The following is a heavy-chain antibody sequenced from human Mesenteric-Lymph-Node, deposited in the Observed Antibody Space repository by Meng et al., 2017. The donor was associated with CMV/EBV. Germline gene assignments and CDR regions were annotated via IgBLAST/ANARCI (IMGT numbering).Heavy chain of an antibody. CDR1: GCSFRTNGVG. V-gene: IGHV2-5*02. CDR2: IYWDDDF. CDR3: ARVNRWAGYYFDY. J-gene: IGHJ4*02. Sequence: FSGCSFRTNGVGVGWIRQTPGRALEFVAVIYWDDDFRYSPSLKNRLTITKDTSKSQVVLTMTNLHPVDTATYFCARVNRWAGYYFDYWGRGTLVTVSS. D-gene: IGHD5-24*01.